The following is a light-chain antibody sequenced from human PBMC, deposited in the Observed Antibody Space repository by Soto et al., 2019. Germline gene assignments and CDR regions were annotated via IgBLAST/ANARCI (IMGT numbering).Light chain of an antibody. CDR1: QTLLHSNGYNY. J-gene: IGKJ5*01. Sequence: DIVMTQSPLSLPVTPGEPASISCRSSQTLLHSNGYNYWDWYLLKPGQSPQLLIYLGSNRASGVPDRFSGSGSGTDFTLKISRVEAEDVGVYYCMQALQTPPAFGQGTRLEIK. CDR3: MQALQTPPA. CDR2: LGS. V-gene: IGKV2-28*01.